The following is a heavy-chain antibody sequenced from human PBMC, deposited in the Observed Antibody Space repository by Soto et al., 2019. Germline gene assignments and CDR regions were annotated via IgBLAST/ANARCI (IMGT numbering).Heavy chain of an antibody. CDR1: GSTFTGYY. CDR2: INPNSGGT. Sequence: ASVKVSCKASGSTFTGYYMHWVRQAPGQGLELMGWINPNSGGTNYAQKFQGWVTMTRDTSISTAYMELSRLRSDDTAVYYCARDGYKFGDYYYGMDVWGQGTTVTVSS. V-gene: IGHV1-2*04. CDR3: ARDGYKFGDYYYGMDV. D-gene: IGHD3-10*01. J-gene: IGHJ6*02.